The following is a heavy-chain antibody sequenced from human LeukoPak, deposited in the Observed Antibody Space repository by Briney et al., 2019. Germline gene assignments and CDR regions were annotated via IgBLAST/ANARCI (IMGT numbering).Heavy chain of an antibody. D-gene: IGHD6-19*01. V-gene: IGHV1-46*01. J-gene: IGHJ4*02. CDR1: GYTFTSYY. CDR3: GRGRGQWLWRSEGGIDY. CDR2: INPSGGST. Sequence: ASVKVSCKASGYTFTSYYMHWVRQAPGQGLEWMGIINPSGGSTSYAQKFQGRVTMTRDTSTSTVYMELSSLRSEDTAVYYCGRGRGQWLWRSEGGIDYWGQGTLVTVSS.